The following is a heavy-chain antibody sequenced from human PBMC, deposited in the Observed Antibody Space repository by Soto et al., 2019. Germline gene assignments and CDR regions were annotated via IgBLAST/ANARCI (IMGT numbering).Heavy chain of an antibody. J-gene: IGHJ4*02. CDR1: GFTFSNAW. V-gene: IGHV3-15*01. CDR3: TTDPPERLPYFDY. D-gene: IGHD6-25*01. CDR2: IKSKTDGGTT. Sequence: GGSPRLSCAASGFTFSNAWMSWVRQAPGKGLEWVGRIKSKTDGGTTDYAAPVKGRFTISRDDSKNTLYLQMNSLKTEDTAVYYCTTDPPERLPYFDYWGQGTLVTVSS.